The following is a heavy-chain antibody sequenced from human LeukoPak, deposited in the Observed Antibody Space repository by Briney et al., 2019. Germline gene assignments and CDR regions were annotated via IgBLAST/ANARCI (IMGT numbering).Heavy chain of an antibody. D-gene: IGHD3-3*01. Sequence: PSETLSLTCAVSGGSISSGGYYWSWIRQPPGKGLEWIGEINHSGSTNYNPSLKSRVTISVDTPKNQFSLKLSSVTAADTAVYYCARGTPTYYDFWSGYYTNNWFDPWGQGTLVTVSS. CDR2: INHSGST. CDR1: GGSISSGGYY. J-gene: IGHJ5*02. CDR3: ARGTPTYYDFWSGYYTNNWFDP. V-gene: IGHV4-34*01.